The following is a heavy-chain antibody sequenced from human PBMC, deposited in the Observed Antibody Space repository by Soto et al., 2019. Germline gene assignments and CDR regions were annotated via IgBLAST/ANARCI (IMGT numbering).Heavy chain of an antibody. D-gene: IGHD3-10*01. CDR3: ARAYGSGSLSGS. V-gene: IGHV3-7*01. CDR2: IKQDGSEK. J-gene: IGHJ5*02. CDR1: GFTFSSYW. Sequence: EVQLVESGGGLVQPGGSLRLSCAASGFTFSSYWMSWVRQAPGKGLEWVANIKQDGSEKYNVDFVKGRFTISRDNAKNTLDLQMNSLRVEDTAVYYCARAYGSGSLSGSWGQGTLVTVSS.